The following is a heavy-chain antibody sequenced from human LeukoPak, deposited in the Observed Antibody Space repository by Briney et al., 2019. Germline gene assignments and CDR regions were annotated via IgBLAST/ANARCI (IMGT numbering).Heavy chain of an antibody. CDR2: IYPGESNI. J-gene: IGHJ4*02. D-gene: IGHD2-2*03. Sequence: GESLKISCKGSGYSFPTYWIAWVRQMPGKGLEWMGIIYPGESNIRYSPSFQGQVTTSADKSISTAYLQWSSLKASDTAMYYCARPPSRGYSSSFEYWGQGTLVTVSS. V-gene: IGHV5-51*01. CDR3: ARPPSRGYSSSFEY. CDR1: GYSFPTYW.